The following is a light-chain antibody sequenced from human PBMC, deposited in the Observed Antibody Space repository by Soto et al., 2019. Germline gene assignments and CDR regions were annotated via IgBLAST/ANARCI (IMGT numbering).Light chain of an antibody. CDR3: QQYNNWPGT. Sequence: ERVMRQSPATLSVSPGERVTLSCRASQSVSSNLAWYQQKPGQAPRLLIYAASTRATGIPARFSGSGSGTEFTLTIRSLQSEDFGVYYCQQYNNWPGTFGQGTKVDI. J-gene: IGKJ1*01. V-gene: IGKV3-15*01. CDR1: QSVSSN. CDR2: AAS.